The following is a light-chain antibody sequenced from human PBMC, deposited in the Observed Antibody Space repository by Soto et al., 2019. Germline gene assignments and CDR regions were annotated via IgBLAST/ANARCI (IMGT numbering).Light chain of an antibody. CDR3: QQRSIWPLT. CDR1: QSVSSY. V-gene: IGKV3-11*01. J-gene: IGKJ5*01. CDR2: DAS. Sequence: EVFLTQSLSNQSLSPPDIATLSSRASQSVSSYFAWYQQKPGQAPRLLIYDASNRATGIPARFSGSGSGTDFTLTISSLEAEDFAVYYCQQRSIWPLTFGQGTRLEIK.